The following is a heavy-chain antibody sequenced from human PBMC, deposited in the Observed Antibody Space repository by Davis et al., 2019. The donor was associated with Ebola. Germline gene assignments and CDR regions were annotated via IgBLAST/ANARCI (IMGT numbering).Heavy chain of an antibody. Sequence: PSETLSLTCAVSGGSISSGGYYWSWIRQHPGKGLEWIGYIYYSGSTYYNPSLKSRVTISVDTSKNQFSLKLSSVTAADTAVYYCARGPHIVVVPAGWFDPWGQGTLVTVSS. CDR1: GGSISSGGYY. CDR2: IYYSGST. V-gene: IGHV4-31*11. J-gene: IGHJ5*02. CDR3: ARGPHIVVVPAGWFDP. D-gene: IGHD2-2*01.